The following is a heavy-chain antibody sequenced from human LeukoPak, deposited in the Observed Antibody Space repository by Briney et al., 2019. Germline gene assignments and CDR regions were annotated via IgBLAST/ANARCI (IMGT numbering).Heavy chain of an antibody. D-gene: IGHD2-8*01. CDR1: GFTFSSYT. CDR2: VSRSSTTI. Sequence: GGSLRLSCTASGFTFSSYTVNWVRQAPGKGLEWVSSVSRSSTTIDYAESVRGRFTISRDNAKNSLYLQMNNLTDADTAVYFCARDGDGTNVGTYYYYYRLDVWGQGTTVTVSS. V-gene: IGHV3-48*02. J-gene: IGHJ6*02. CDR3: ARDGDGTNVGTYYYYYRLDV.